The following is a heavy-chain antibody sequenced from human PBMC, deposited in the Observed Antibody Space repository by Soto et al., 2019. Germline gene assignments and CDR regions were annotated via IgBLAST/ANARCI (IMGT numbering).Heavy chain of an antibody. J-gene: IGHJ4*02. CDR3: ESRDPGNSVDY. V-gene: IGHV4-4*02. CDR1: GGSFTSNNW. CDR2: IYRNEST. D-gene: IGHD5-12*01. Sequence: SETLSLTCAVSGGSFTSNNWWSWVRQPLGQRLEWIVDIYRNESTNHNPRLKSPVTISLNKSANQFCLKVTSLTAADTSVYYCESRDPGNSVDYWGQGTLVTVSS.